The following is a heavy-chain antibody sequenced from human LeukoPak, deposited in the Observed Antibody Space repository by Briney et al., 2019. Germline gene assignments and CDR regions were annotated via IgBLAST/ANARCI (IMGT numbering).Heavy chain of an antibody. CDR3: ARAQYGGKSGSWYSDL. J-gene: IGHJ2*01. Sequence: GASVKVSCKASGYTFTGYYMHWVRQAPGQGLEWMGWINPNSGGTNYAQKFQGRVTMTRDTSISTAYMELSRLRSDDTAVYFCARAQYGGKSGSWYSDLWGRGTLVTVSS. CDR2: INPNSGGT. V-gene: IGHV1-2*02. D-gene: IGHD4-23*01. CDR1: GYTFTGYY.